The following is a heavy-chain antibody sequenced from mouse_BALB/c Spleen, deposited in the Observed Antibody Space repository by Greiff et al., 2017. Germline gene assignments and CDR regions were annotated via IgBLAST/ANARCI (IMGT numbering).Heavy chain of an antibody. CDR3: ARRWLLLTYAMDY. CDR1: GFNIKDTY. V-gene: IGHV14-3*02. J-gene: IGHJ4*01. Sequence: EVQLQQSGAELLKPGASVKLSCTASGFNIKDTYMHWVKQRPEQGLEWIGRIDPANGNTKYDPKFQGKATITADTSSNTAYLQLSSLTSEDTAVYYCARRWLLLTYAMDYWGQGTSVTVSS. D-gene: IGHD2-3*01. CDR2: IDPANGNT.